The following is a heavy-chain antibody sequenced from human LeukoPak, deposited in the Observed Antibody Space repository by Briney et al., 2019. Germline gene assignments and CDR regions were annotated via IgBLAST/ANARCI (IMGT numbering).Heavy chain of an antibody. V-gene: IGHV4-59*01. CDR2: INHSGNM. CDR1: GGSIDTYY. D-gene: IGHD6-13*01. J-gene: IGHJ4*02. CDR3: AREAQYGNSWYLDY. Sequence: ASETLSLTCTVSGGSIDTYYWTWIRQSPGKGLEWIAYINHSGNMNFNPSLRSRVTISVDTSKNQFSLKLSSVTAADTAVYYCAREAQYGNSWYLDYWGQGTLVTVSS.